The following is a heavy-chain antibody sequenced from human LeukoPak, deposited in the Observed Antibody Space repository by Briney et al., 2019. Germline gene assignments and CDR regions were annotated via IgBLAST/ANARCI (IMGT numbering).Heavy chain of an antibody. D-gene: IGHD6-19*01. J-gene: IGHJ3*02. CDR1: GYTFTSYG. CDR3: AIIAVAGRDAFDI. V-gene: IGHV1-8*03. Sequence: GASVKVSCKASGYTFTSYGISWVRQATGQGLEWMGWMNPNSGNTGYAQKFQGRVTITRNTSISTAYMELSSLRPEDTAVYYCAIIAVAGRDAFDIWGQGTMVTVSS. CDR2: MNPNSGNT.